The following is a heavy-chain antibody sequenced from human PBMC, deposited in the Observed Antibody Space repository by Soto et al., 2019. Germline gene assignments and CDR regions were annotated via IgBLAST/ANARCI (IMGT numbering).Heavy chain of an antibody. CDR2: ISSSSSYI. D-gene: IGHD3-10*01. V-gene: IGHV3-21*01. CDR1: GFTFNKYN. CDR3: ARDVDGSYYFDY. J-gene: IGHJ4*02. Sequence: GGSLRLSCAASGFTFNKYNINWVRQAPGKGLEWVSSISSSSSYIFYADSVKGRFTISRDNAKNSLYLQMNSLRAEDTAVYYCARDVDGSYYFDYWGQGTLVTVSS.